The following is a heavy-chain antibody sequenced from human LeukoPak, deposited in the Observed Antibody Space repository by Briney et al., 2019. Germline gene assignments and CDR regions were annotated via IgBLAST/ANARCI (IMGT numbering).Heavy chain of an antibody. CDR1: GFTFSSYS. CDR3: ARRLQNRRNYDSSGYQIVDY. D-gene: IGHD3-22*01. J-gene: IGHJ4*02. V-gene: IGHV3-21*01. CDR2: ISSSSSYI. Sequence: GGSLRLSCAASGFTFSSYSMNWVRQAPGKGLEWVSSISSSSSYIYYADSVKGRFTISRDNAKNSLYLQMNSLRAEDTAVYYCARRLQNRRNYDSSGYQIVDYWGQGTLVTVSS.